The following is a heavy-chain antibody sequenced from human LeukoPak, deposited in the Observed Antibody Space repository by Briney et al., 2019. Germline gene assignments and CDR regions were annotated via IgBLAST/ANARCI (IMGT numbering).Heavy chain of an antibody. Sequence: GESLKISCKGSGYSFTSYWISWVRQMPGKGLEWMGRIDPSDSYTNYSPSFQGHVTISAGKSISTAYLQWSSLKASDTAMYYCARHDCTNGVCYPNDYWGQGTLVTVS. D-gene: IGHD2-8*01. CDR2: IDPSDSYT. CDR1: GYSFTSYW. V-gene: IGHV5-10-1*01. J-gene: IGHJ4*02. CDR3: ARHDCTNGVCYPNDY.